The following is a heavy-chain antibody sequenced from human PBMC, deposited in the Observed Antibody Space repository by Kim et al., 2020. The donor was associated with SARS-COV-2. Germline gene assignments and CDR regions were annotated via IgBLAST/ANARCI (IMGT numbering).Heavy chain of an antibody. CDR2: IYYSGSI. CDR1: GGSISSGGYY. V-gene: IGHV4-31*03. CDR3: ARDGLERRWAYY. Sequence: SETLSLTCTVSGGSISSGGYYWSWIRQHPGKGLEWIGYIYYSGSIYYNPSLKSRVTISVDTSKNQFSLKLSSVTAADTAVYYCARDGLERRWAYYWGQGTLVTVSS. J-gene: IGHJ4*02. D-gene: IGHD1-1*01.